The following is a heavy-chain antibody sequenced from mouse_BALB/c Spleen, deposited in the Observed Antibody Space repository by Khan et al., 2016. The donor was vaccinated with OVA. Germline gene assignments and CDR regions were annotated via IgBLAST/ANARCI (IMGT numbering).Heavy chain of an antibody. CDR2: IAPANGNT. D-gene: IGHD2-13*01. V-gene: IGHV14-3*02. Sequence: EVQLQESGAELVKPGASVKLSCTASGFNIKDTYVHWVKERPEQGLEWIGRIAPANGNTENDPKFQGKATITADTSSNTSYLQVSSLTSEDSAVFSCFHPSCDPRDFDEWGAGTTVTVSS. CDR1: GFNIKDTY. CDR3: FHPSCDPRDFDE. J-gene: IGHJ1*01.